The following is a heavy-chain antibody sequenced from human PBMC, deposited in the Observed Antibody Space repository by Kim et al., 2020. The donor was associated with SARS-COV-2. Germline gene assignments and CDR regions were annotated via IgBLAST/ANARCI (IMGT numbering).Heavy chain of an antibody. V-gene: IGHV4-59*08. CDR3: ARHRAYFDALDI. J-gene: IGHJ3*02. Sequence: NYNPALKRRVTISVDTSKNQFSLKLSSVTAADTAVYYCARHRAYFDALDIWGQGTMVTVSS. D-gene: IGHD3-16*01.